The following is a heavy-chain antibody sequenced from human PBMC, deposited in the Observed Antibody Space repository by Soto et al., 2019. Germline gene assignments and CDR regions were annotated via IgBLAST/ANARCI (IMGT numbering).Heavy chain of an antibody. CDR1: GGSFSGYY. J-gene: IGHJ5*02. V-gene: IGHV4-34*01. Sequence: PSETLSLTCAVYGGSFSGYYWSWIRQPPGKGLECIGEINHSGSTNYNPSLKSRVTISVDTSKNQFSLKLSSVTAADTAVYYCARQWTWIQLSPNWFDPWGQGTLVTVSS. D-gene: IGHD5-18*01. CDR2: INHSGST. CDR3: ARQWTWIQLSPNWFDP.